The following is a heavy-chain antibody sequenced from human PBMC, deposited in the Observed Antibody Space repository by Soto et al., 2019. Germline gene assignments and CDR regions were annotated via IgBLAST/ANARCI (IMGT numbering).Heavy chain of an antibody. CDR1: GFTFSTYA. J-gene: IGHJ4*02. D-gene: IGHD1-26*01. Sequence: QVQLVESGGGVVQPGRSLRLSCAASGFTFSTYAMHWVRQAPGKGLEWVAVTSYDGKSKDYADSVQGRFTISRDNSKDTLYLEMNSLRAEDTAVYYCARDREDSGSYLDHWGQGPLVTVSS. CDR3: ARDREDSGSYLDH. V-gene: IGHV3-30*04. CDR2: TSYDGKSK.